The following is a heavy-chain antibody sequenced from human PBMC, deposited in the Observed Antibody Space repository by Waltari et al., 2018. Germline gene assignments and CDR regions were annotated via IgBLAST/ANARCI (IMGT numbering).Heavy chain of an antibody. D-gene: IGHD5-12*01. Sequence: QVQLVQSGAEVKKPGSSVKVSCKASGGTFSSYTISWVRQAPGQGLEWMGRIIPSLGIANYAQKFQGRVTITADKSTSTAYMELSSLRSEDTAVYYCARETDIRYSGYTVEYYFDYWGQGTLVTVSS. V-gene: IGHV1-69*08. CDR1: GGTFSSYT. J-gene: IGHJ4*02. CDR3: ARETDIRYSGYTVEYYFDY. CDR2: IIPSLGIA.